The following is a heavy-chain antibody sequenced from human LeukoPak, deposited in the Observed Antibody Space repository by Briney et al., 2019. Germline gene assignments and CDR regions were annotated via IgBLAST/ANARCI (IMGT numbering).Heavy chain of an antibody. CDR3: AKVITMIVAQVDY. CDR1: LFTLSSYA. J-gene: IGHJ4*02. D-gene: IGHD3-22*01. V-gene: IGHV3-23*01. Sequence: GGSLTLSCAASLFTLSSYAMSWVRQAPAKGLECVSGISGSGGSTYYADSVKGRFTISRENTKSTLYLQMNSLRAEDTAVYYCAKVITMIVAQVDYWGQGTLVTVSS. CDR2: ISGSGGST.